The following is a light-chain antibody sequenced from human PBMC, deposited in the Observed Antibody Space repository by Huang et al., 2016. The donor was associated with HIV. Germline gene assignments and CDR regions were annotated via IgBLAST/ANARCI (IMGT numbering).Light chain of an antibody. CDR1: QSVSSGY. CDR3: QQYGRSPLT. Sequence: EIVLTQSPGTLSLSPGERATLSCRASQSVSSGYLAGYQQKPGQSPRLLIYGAASRASGIPDRFSGSGSGTDFTLTISRLQPEDFAVYYCQQYGRSPLTFGGGTKVEI. J-gene: IGKJ4*01. CDR2: GAA. V-gene: IGKV3-20*01.